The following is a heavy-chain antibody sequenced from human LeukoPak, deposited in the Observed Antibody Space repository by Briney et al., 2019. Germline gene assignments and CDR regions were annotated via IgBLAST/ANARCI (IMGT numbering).Heavy chain of an antibody. CDR1: GFTFSSYW. Sequence: PGGSLRLSCAASGFTFSSYWMSWVRQAPGKGLEWVANIKQDGNEKYYVDSVKGRFTISRDNAKNSLYLQMNSLRAEDTAMYYCARDAPPYYDFWSGSPLFDYWGQGTLVTVSS. V-gene: IGHV3-7*01. D-gene: IGHD3-3*01. CDR2: IKQDGNEK. CDR3: ARDAPPYYDFWSGSPLFDY. J-gene: IGHJ4*02.